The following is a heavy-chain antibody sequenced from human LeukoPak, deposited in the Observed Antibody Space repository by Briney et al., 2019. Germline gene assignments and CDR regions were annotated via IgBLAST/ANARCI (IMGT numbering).Heavy chain of an antibody. CDR2: ILSDGSNK. Sequence: GGSLRLSCAASGLTFSSYWMSWVRQAPGKGLEWVALILSDGSNKYYTDSVKGRFTISRDNSKNTLYLQMNSLRAEDTAVYYCAKDNSYYDSSGYYPKGGIDPWGQGTLVTVSS. V-gene: IGHV3-30*18. D-gene: IGHD3-22*01. CDR1: GLTFSSYW. J-gene: IGHJ5*02. CDR3: AKDNSYYDSSGYYPKGGIDP.